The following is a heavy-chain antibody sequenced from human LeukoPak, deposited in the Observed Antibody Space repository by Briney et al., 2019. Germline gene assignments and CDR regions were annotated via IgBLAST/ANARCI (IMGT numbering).Heavy chain of an antibody. Sequence: ASVKVSCKASGYTFTSYYVHWVRQAPGQGLEWLGIINSSGGSTSYAQKFQGRVTMTRDTSTSTVYMELSSLRFEDTAVYYCARDPRAAAATGWFDPWGQGTLVTVSS. CDR2: INSSGGST. CDR3: ARDPRAAAATGWFDP. J-gene: IGHJ5*02. D-gene: IGHD6-13*01. V-gene: IGHV1-46*01. CDR1: GYTFTSYY.